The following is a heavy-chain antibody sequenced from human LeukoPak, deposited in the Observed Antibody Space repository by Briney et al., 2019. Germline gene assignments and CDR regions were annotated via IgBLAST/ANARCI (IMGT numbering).Heavy chain of an antibody. CDR2: ISYDGSNK. Sequence: GGSLRLSCAASGFTFSSYAMHWVRQAPGKGLEWVAVISYDGSNKYYADSVKGRFTISRDNSKNTLYLQMNSLRAEDTAVYYCAKAAGSYHFDYWGQGTLVTVSS. CDR1: GFTFSSYA. V-gene: IGHV3-30*04. D-gene: IGHD1-26*01. J-gene: IGHJ4*02. CDR3: AKAAGSYHFDY.